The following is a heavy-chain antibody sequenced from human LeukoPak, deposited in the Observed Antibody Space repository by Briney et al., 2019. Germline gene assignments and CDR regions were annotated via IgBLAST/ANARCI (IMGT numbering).Heavy chain of an antibody. CDR1: GFTFSSYA. D-gene: IGHD3-3*01. J-gene: IGHJ4*02. Sequence: PGGSLRLSCAASGFTFSSYAMSWVRQAPGKGLEWVAVISYDGSNKYYADSVKGRFTISRDNSKNTLYLQMNSLRAEDTAVYYCAKERYDFWSGYRNHFDYWGQGTLVTVSS. V-gene: IGHV3-30*18. CDR3: AKERYDFWSGYRNHFDY. CDR2: ISYDGSNK.